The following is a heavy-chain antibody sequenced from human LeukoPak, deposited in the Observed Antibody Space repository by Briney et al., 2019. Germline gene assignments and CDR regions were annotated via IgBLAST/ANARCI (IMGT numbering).Heavy chain of an antibody. CDR2: ISTSSSYI. V-gene: IGHV3-21*01. Sequence: GGSLRLSCAASGFTFSSYSMNWVRQAPGKGLEWVSFISTSSSYIYYADSVKGRFTTSRDNAQNSLFLQINSLRAEDTAVYYCARVGYCSSTSCYMSYYSDYWGQGTQVTVSS. D-gene: IGHD2-2*02. J-gene: IGHJ4*02. CDR1: GFTFSSYS. CDR3: ARVGYCSSTSCYMSYYSDY.